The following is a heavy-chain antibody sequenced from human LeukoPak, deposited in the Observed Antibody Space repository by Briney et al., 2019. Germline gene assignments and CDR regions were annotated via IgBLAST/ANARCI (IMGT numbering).Heavy chain of an antibody. CDR2: VSSSGSST. CDR1: GFTFSNFV. CDR3: ARVSFGYSSSYDY. V-gene: IGHV3-23*01. J-gene: IGHJ4*02. Sequence: GGSLRLSCAASGFTFSNFVMSWVRQAPGKGLEWVSAVSSSGSSTFYADSVKGRFTISRDNAKNSLYLQMNSLRAEDTAVYYCARVSFGYSSSYDYWGQGTLVTVSS. D-gene: IGHD6-13*01.